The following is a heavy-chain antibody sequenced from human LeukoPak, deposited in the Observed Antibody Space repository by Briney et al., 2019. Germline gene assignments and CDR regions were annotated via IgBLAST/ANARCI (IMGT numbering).Heavy chain of an antibody. CDR2: IYSGGST. J-gene: IGHJ4*02. CDR1: GFTVSSNY. CDR3: ARGPQQLDHFFDY. V-gene: IGHV3-53*01. Sequence: GVSLRLSCAASGFTVSSNYMSWVRQAPGKGREWVSAIYSGGSTYYADSVKGRFTISRDNSNNTLYLQMNSLRAEDTAVYYCARGPQQLDHFFDYWGQGTLVTVSS. D-gene: IGHD6-13*01.